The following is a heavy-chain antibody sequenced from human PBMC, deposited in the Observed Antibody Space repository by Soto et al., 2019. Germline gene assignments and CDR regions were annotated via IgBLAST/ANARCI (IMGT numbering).Heavy chain of an antibody. CDR3: ARVDYGDYGDYYYMDV. Sequence: ASVKVSCKASGYTFTGYDINWVRQATGQGLEWMGWMNPNSGNTGYAQKFQGRVTMTRNTSISTAYMELSSLRSEDTAVYYCARVDYGDYGDYYYMDVWGKGTTVTVSS. CDR2: MNPNSGNT. D-gene: IGHD4-17*01. J-gene: IGHJ6*03. CDR1: GYTFTGYD. V-gene: IGHV1-8*01.